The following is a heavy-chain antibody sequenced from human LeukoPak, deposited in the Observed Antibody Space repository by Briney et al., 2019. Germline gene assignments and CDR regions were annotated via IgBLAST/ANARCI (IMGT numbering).Heavy chain of an antibody. CDR3: ASLGGIAAAGTPRYGMDV. Sequence: PSETLSLTCAVYGGFFSGYFWSWIRKPPGKGVEWIGEINHSGSTNYNPSLKSRVTISVDTSKNQFSLKLSSVTAADTAVYYCASLGGIAAAGTPRYGMDVWGKGTTVTVSS. CDR1: GGFFSGYF. CDR2: INHSGST. J-gene: IGHJ6*04. D-gene: IGHD6-13*01. V-gene: IGHV4-34*01.